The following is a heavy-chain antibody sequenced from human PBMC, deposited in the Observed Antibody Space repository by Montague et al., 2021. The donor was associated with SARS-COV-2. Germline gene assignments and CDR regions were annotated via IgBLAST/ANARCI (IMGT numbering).Heavy chain of an antibody. V-gene: IGHV4-39*01. CDR3: ACLPLVSSWSRAAGYYYYGMDV. D-gene: IGHD6-13*01. J-gene: IGHJ6*02. CDR2: ISYTGST. Sequence: SETRSLTCTVSGGSISRSTSSWAWIRQPPGKGLEWIGSISYTGSTYYNPSLKSRVTISVDTSRNQLSLRPSSVTAADTSAYYCACLPLVSSWSRAAGYYYYGMDVWGQGATVTVSS. CDR1: GGSISRSTSS.